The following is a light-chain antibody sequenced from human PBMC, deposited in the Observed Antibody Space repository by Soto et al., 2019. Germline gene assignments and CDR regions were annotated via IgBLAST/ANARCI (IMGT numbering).Light chain of an antibody. V-gene: IGKV3-15*01. J-gene: IGKJ4*01. CDR3: QRYNNWPPLT. CDR1: QSVGSK. CDR2: DAF. Sequence: EVVMTQSPATLSVSPGERATLSCRASQSVGSKLAWYQQKPGQAPRLLIFDAFTRATGIPARFSGSGSGTEFTLFISSLQSEDFAVYYCQRYNNWPPLTFGGGTKVEI.